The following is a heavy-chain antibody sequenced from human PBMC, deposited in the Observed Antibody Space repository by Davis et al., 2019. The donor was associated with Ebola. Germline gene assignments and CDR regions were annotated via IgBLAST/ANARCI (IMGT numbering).Heavy chain of an antibody. V-gene: IGHV4-59*01. J-gene: IGHJ5*02. CDR3: ARDRLVTTIYGWFDP. Sequence: SETLSLTCNVSGVSISTYYWSWIRQPPGRGLEWIGYIYNTGSAKYNPSLKSRVTISVDTSKNQFSLNLKSVTPADTAVYYCARDRLVTTIYGWFDPWGQGTLVTVSS. CDR1: GVSISTYY. D-gene: IGHD2-21*02. CDR2: IYNTGSA.